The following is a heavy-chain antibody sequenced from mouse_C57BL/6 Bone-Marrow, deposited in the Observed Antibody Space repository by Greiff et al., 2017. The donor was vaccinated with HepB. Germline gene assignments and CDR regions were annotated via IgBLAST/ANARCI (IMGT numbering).Heavy chain of an antibody. V-gene: IGHV1-78*01. CDR2: IYPRDGST. J-gene: IGHJ4*01. Sequence: QVQLQQSGAELARPGASVKISCKVSGYTFTDHTIHWMKQRPEQGLEWIGYIYPRDGSTKYNEKFKGKATLTADKSSSTAYMQLNSLTSEDSAVYFCASSFITTVVAMDYAMDYWGQGTSVTVSS. CDR3: ASSFITTVVAMDYAMDY. CDR1: GYTFTDHT. D-gene: IGHD1-1*01.